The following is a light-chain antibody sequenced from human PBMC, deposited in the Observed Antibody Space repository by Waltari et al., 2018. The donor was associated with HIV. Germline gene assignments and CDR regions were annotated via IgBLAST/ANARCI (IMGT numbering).Light chain of an antibody. Sequence: EIVLTQSPGTLSLSPGEGATLSCSASQSHPSNDLAWYLHKPGQAPRLLIYGASFRATGIPDRFSGSGSGTDFTLTISRLEPEDFATYFCQQYGSSATFGPGTKVDI. CDR3: QQYGSSAT. V-gene: IGKV3-20*01. J-gene: IGKJ3*01. CDR1: QSHPSND. CDR2: GAS.